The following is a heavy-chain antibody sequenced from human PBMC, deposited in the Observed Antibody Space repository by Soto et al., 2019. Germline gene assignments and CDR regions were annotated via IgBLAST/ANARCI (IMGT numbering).Heavy chain of an antibody. CDR2: IGSTGPTI. CDR1: GFDFRIYE. Sequence: GPLRLSREASGFDFRIYEMNSVRQAPGKGLEWLSDIGSTGPTIYYADSVKGRFTISRDDGNNSVYLQMNTLRAEDTAVYYCARRGYIGYDGGWYLDFWGQGTPVTVSS. D-gene: IGHD5-12*01. J-gene: IGHJ4*02. V-gene: IGHV3-48*03. CDR3: ARRGYIGYDGGWYLDF.